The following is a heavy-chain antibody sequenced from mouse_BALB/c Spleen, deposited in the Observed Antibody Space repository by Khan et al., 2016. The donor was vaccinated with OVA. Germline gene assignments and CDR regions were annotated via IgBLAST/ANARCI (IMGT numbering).Heavy chain of an antibody. CDR3: AEFYYGGVSDWYFDV. Sequence: QVQLKQSGPGLVAPSQSLSITCTVSGFSLTNYGISWVRQPPGKGLEWLGVVWGDGSTNYHSALRSRLSISKDHSKSQGFLKLNRLQTDDTATYYCAEFYYGGVSDWYFDVWGAGTTVTVSS. D-gene: IGHD1-1*02. CDR1: GFSLTNYG. V-gene: IGHV2-3*01. J-gene: IGHJ1*01. CDR2: VWGDGST.